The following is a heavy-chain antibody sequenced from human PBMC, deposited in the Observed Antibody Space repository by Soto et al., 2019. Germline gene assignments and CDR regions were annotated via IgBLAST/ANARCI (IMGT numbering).Heavy chain of an antibody. J-gene: IGHJ4*02. D-gene: IGHD2-21*02. CDR3: ARSFGGDLYYFDY. CDR2: IYSGGST. CDR1: GFTGSSNY. Sequence: GGSLRLSCAASGFTGSSNYMSWVRQSPGKGLEWVSVIYSGGSTYYADSVKGRFTISRDNSKNTLYLQMNSLRAEDTAVYYCARSFGGDLYYFDYWGQGTLVTVSS. V-gene: IGHV3-53*01.